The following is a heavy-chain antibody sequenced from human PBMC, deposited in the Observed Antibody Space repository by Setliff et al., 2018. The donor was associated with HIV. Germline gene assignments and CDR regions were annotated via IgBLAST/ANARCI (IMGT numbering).Heavy chain of an antibody. CDR1: GFTVSSNY. D-gene: IGHD3-10*01. J-gene: IGHJ4*02. CDR3: ARDLSFFDY. V-gene: IGHV3-72*01. Sequence: GGSLRLSCAASGFTVSSNYMSWVRQAPGKGLEWVGRSTNKDNSYTTTYAASVKGRFTISRDDSKNSLYLQMNSLKTEDTAMYYCARDLSFFDYWGQGTLVTVSS. CDR2: STNKDNSYTT.